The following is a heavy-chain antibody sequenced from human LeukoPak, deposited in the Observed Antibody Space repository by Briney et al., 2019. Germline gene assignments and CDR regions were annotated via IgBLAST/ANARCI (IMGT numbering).Heavy chain of an antibody. Sequence: GGSLRLSCAASGFTVSGHYMNWVRQAPGKGLEWVANIKYDGNEEYYVDSVRGRFTISRDNAKNSLYLQLNSLRVEDTAVYYCKSGGAAPGSFDYWGQGTLVTVSP. J-gene: IGHJ4*02. CDR3: KSGGAAPGSFDY. V-gene: IGHV3-7*01. D-gene: IGHD1-1*01. CDR1: GFTVSGHY. CDR2: IKYDGNEE.